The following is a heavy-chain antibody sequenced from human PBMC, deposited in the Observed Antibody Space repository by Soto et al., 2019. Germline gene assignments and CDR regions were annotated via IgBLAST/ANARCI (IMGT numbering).Heavy chain of an antibody. CDR3: ARVVVITHNWFDP. CDR1: GGSISNGGYY. Sequence: SETLSLTCTVSGGSISNGGYYWNWVRQHPGKGLEWIGYIHYSGSTWYNPSLESRVTISVDTSKDQFSLKLSSVTAADTAVYYCARVVVITHNWFDPWGQGTLVTVSS. D-gene: IGHD3-22*01. J-gene: IGHJ5*02. CDR2: IHYSGST. V-gene: IGHV4-31*03.